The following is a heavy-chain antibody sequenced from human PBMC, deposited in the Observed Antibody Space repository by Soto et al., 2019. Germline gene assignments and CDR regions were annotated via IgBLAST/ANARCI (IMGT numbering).Heavy chain of an antibody. CDR2: ISYDGSNK. Sequence: PGGSLRLSCAAAGFTFSTYAMHWVRQAPGKGLEWVAVISYDGSNKYYADSVKGRFTISRDNSKNTLYLQMNSLRAEDTAVYYCARDRGFHSSSCLYWGQGTLVTV. D-gene: IGHD6-6*01. CDR1: GFTFSTYA. CDR3: ARDRGFHSSSCLY. V-gene: IGHV3-30-3*01. J-gene: IGHJ4*02.